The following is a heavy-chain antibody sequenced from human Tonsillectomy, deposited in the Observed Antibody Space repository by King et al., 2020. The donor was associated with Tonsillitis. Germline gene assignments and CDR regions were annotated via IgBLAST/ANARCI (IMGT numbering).Heavy chain of an antibody. D-gene: IGHD6-13*01. CDR3: ARGDSSWYY. J-gene: IGHJ4*02. CDR1: GFTFSSYG. Sequence: VQLVESGGGVVQPGRSLRLSCAASGFTFSSYGMHWVRQAPGKGLEWVAVISYDGSNKYYADSVKDRFTISRDNSKNTLYLQMNSLRAEDTAVYYCARGDSSWYYWGQGTLVTVSS. CDR2: ISYDGSNK. V-gene: IGHV3-33*05.